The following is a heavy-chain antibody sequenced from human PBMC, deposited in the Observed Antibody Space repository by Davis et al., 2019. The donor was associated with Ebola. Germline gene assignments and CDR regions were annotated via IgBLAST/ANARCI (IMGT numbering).Heavy chain of an antibody. J-gene: IGHJ4*02. Sequence: GESLKISCAASGFTFSGSGMHWVRQAPGKGLEWVAVIWSDGSTKYYADSVKGRFTISRDNSKNTLYLQMNSLRAEDTAVYYCAKDGQWLFDYWGQGTLVTVSS. D-gene: IGHD6-19*01. CDR2: IWSDGSTK. V-gene: IGHV3-30*02. CDR3: AKDGQWLFDY. CDR1: GFTFSGSG.